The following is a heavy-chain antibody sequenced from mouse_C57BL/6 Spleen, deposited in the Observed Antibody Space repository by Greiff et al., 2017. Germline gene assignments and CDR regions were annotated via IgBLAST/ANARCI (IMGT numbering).Heavy chain of an antibody. CDR2: ISYDGSN. V-gene: IGHV3-6*01. CDR1: GYSITSGYY. D-gene: IGHD1-1*01. J-gene: IGHJ4*01. CDR3: AREVYYGSSYDAMDY. Sequence: VQLKQSGPGLVKPSQSLSLTCSVTGYSITSGYYWNWIRQFPGNKLEWMGYISYDGSNNYNPSLKNRISITRDTSKNQFFLKLNSVTTEDTATYYCAREVYYGSSYDAMDYWGQGTSVTVSS.